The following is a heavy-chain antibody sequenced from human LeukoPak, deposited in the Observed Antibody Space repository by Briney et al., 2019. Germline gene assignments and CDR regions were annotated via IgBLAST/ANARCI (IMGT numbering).Heavy chain of an antibody. J-gene: IGHJ4*02. CDR2: INPANSDT. CDR3: ARNYGEQHYFDY. CDR1: GYTFTTYW. Sequence: GESPKISCKGSGYTFTTYWIAWVRQMPGKGLEYMGIINPANSDTRYSPSFQGQVTISADKSISTAYLQWRSLKTSDTAMYYCARNYGEQHYFDYWGQGTLVTVSS. D-gene: IGHD4-17*01. V-gene: IGHV5-51*01.